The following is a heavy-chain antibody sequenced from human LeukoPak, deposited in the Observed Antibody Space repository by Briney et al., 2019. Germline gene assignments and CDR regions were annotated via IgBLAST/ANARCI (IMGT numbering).Heavy chain of an antibody. J-gene: IGHJ3*02. Sequence: PSETLSLTCTVSGGSISSSSYYWGWIRQPPGKGLEWIGSIYYSGSTYYNPSLKSRVTISVDTSKNQFSLKLSSVTAADTAVYYCARGHGRRWLQPRKSDAFDIWGQGTMVTVSS. CDR3: ARGHGRRWLQPRKSDAFDI. CDR2: IYYSGST. CDR1: GGSISSSSYY. V-gene: IGHV4-39*07. D-gene: IGHD5-24*01.